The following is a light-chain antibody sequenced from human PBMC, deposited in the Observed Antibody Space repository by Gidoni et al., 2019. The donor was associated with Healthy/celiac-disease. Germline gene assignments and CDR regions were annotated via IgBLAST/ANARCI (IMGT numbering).Light chain of an antibody. J-gene: IGKJ1*01. V-gene: IGKV1-27*01. CDR3: QRYNSDPRT. CDR2: AAA. CDR1: QGISNY. Sequence: DIQMTQSPSSLPASVGDRVTITCRASQGISNYLAWYQQKPGKVPKLLSYAAATLQSGVPSRFSGRGAGTEFTLSISGLQTEDVATYYCQRYNSDPRTFGQGTKVEIK.